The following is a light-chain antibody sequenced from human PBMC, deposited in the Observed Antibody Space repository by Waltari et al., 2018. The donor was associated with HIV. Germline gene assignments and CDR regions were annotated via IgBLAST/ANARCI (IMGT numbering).Light chain of an antibody. V-gene: IGLV8-61*01. Sequence: QTVVTQEPSFSVSPGGTVTLTCGLSSGSVPNSYYPSWYQQTPGQAPRTLIYSTNTRSSGVPDRFSGSILGNKAALTITGAQADDESDYYCVLYMGSGSCMFGGGTKLTVL. J-gene: IGLJ3*02. CDR1: SGSVPNSYY. CDR2: STN. CDR3: VLYMGSGSCM.